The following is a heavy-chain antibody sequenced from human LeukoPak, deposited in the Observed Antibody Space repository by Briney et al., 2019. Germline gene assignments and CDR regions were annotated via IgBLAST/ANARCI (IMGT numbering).Heavy chain of an antibody. D-gene: IGHD6-13*01. CDR3: AIFNWAAGFDP. J-gene: IGHJ5*02. CDR2: ISSSSNTI. V-gene: IGHV3-48*04. CDR1: GFTFSSYS. Sequence: PGGSLRLSCAASGFTFSSYSMNWVRQAPGKGLEWVSYISSSSNTIYYADYVKGRFTISRDNDKNSLYLQMNSLRAEDTAVYYCAIFNWAAGFDPWGQGTLVTVSS.